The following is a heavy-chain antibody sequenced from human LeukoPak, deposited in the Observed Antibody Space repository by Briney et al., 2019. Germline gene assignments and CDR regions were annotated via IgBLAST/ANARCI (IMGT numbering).Heavy chain of an antibody. Sequence: ASVKASCKASGYTFTAYAIHWVRQAPGQRLEWMGWINAGNGNAKYSQKFQGRVTITRDTSASTAYMELSSLRSEDTALYHCARDVGYYGPARPTLDYWGQGTLVTVSS. V-gene: IGHV1-3*01. D-gene: IGHD3-10*01. CDR3: ARDVGYYGPARPTLDY. CDR1: GYTFTAYA. J-gene: IGHJ4*02. CDR2: INAGNGNA.